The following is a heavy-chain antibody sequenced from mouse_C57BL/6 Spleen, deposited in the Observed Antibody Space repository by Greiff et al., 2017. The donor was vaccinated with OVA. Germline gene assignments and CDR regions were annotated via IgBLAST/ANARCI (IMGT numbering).Heavy chain of an antibody. J-gene: IGHJ3*01. V-gene: IGHV1-66*01. CDR3: ARSGSLFWFAY. CDR1: GYSFTSYY. CDR2: IYPGSGNT. D-gene: IGHD3-2*02. Sequence: VKLQQSGPELVKPGASVKISCKASGYSFTSYYIHWVKQRPGQGLEWIGWIYPGSGNTKYNEKFKGKATLTADTSSSTAYMQLSSLTSEDSAVYYCARSGSLFWFAYWGQGTLVTVSA.